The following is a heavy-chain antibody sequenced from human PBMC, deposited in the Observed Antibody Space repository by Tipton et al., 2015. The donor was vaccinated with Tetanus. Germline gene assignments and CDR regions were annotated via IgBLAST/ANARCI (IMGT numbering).Heavy chain of an antibody. CDR1: GYTFTSYA. V-gene: IGHV1-3*01. CDR3: ARGVTGTTAWFDP. J-gene: IGHJ5*02. Sequence: QSGPEVKKPGSSVKVSCKASGYTFTSYAIHWVRQAPGQRLEWMGWINAGNGNTKYSQKFQGRVTITSDTSASTGYMELSSLRSEDTAVYYCARGVTGTTAWFDPWGQGILVTVSS. CDR2: INAGNGNT. D-gene: IGHD1-7*01.